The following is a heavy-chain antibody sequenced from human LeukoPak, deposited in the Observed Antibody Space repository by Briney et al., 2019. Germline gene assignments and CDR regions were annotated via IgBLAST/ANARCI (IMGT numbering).Heavy chain of an antibody. CDR1: GFTFGDYP. Sequence: GGSLGLSCTASGFTFGDYPMYWVRQVPGKGLDLDSLITWDGGTTYYADSVKGGFTVSRDNSKNSLYLQMNNLRTEDTAFYYCAKDICTRTSCHYYFDSWGQGTLVTVSS. CDR2: ITWDGGTT. D-gene: IGHD2-2*01. CDR3: AKDICTRTSCHYYFDS. J-gene: IGHJ4*02. V-gene: IGHV3-43*01.